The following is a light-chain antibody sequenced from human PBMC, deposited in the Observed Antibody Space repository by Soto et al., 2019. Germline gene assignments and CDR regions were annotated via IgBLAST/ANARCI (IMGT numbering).Light chain of an antibody. CDR3: QQYNSYSRT. J-gene: IGKJ1*01. CDR2: DAS. Sequence: DIQMTQSPSTLSASVGDRVTITCRASQSIVRWMAWYQQKPGKAPKLLIYDASSLESGVPSRFSGSGSGTEFPLTISSLQPDDFATYYCQQYNSYSRTFGQGTKVEIK. V-gene: IGKV1-5*01. CDR1: QSIVRW.